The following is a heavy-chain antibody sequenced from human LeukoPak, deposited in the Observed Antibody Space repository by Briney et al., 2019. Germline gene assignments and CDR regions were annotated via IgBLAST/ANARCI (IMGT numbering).Heavy chain of an antibody. V-gene: IGHV3-15*01. D-gene: IGHD4-17*01. CDR1: GFTFSNAW. Sequence: PGGSLRLSCAASGFTFSNAWMSWVRQAPGKGLEWVGRIKTKTDGGTTDYAAPVKGRFTISRDDSKNTLYLQMNSLKTEDTAVYYCTTNYGDYVGGAFDIWGQGTMVTVSS. J-gene: IGHJ3*02. CDR2: IKTKTDGGTT. CDR3: TTNYGDYVGGAFDI.